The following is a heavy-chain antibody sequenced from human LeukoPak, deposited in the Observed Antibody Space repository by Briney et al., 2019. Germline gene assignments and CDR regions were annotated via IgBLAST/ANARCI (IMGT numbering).Heavy chain of an antibody. CDR2: ISYDGSYK. Sequence: GGSLRLSCAASGFTFSSYGMHWVRQAPGKGLEWVAVISYDGSYKYYADSVKGRFTISRDNSKNTLYLQMNSLRAEDTAVYYCAKDSKYYDTSGVDYFDYWGQGTLVTVSS. CDR1: GFTFSSYG. D-gene: IGHD3-22*01. J-gene: IGHJ4*02. CDR3: AKDSKYYDTSGVDYFDY. V-gene: IGHV3-30*18.